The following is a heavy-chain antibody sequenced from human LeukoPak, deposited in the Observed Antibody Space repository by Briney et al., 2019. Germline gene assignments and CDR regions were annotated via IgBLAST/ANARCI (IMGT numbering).Heavy chain of an antibody. CDR3: ARGPIVGATTSSYWYFDL. CDR1: GGSFSGYY. V-gene: IGHV4-34*01. Sequence: PSETLSLTCAVYGGSFSGYYWSWTRQPPGKGLEWIGEINHSGSTNYNPSLKSRVTISVDTSKNQFSLKLSSVAAADTAVYYCARGPIVGATTSSYWYFDLWGRGTLVTVSS. J-gene: IGHJ2*01. D-gene: IGHD1-26*01. CDR2: INHSGST.